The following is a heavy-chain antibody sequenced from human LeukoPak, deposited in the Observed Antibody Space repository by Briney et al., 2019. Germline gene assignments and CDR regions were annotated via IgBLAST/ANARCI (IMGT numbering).Heavy chain of an antibody. CDR3: ASSHSSGYGYFQH. Sequence: SETLSLTCAVYGGSFSGYYWSWIRQPPGKGLEWIGEINHSGSTNYNPSLKSRVTISVDTSKNQFSLKLSSVTAADTAVYYCASSHSSGYGYFQHWGQGTLVTVSS. V-gene: IGHV4-34*01. J-gene: IGHJ1*01. CDR2: INHSGST. D-gene: IGHD3-22*01. CDR1: GGSFSGYY.